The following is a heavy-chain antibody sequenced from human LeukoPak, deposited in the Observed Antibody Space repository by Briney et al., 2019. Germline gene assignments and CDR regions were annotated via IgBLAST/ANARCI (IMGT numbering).Heavy chain of an antibody. CDR2: ISGSGGRT. V-gene: IGHV3-23*01. CDR3: AKDPSYGDYAFDY. Sequence: GGSLRLSCAASGFTFSSYSMNWVRQAPGKGLEWVSVISGSGGRTYYADSVKGRFTISRDNSKNTLYLQMNSLRAEDTAIYYCAKDPSYGDYAFDYWGQGTLVTVSS. D-gene: IGHD4-17*01. CDR1: GFTFSSYS. J-gene: IGHJ4*02.